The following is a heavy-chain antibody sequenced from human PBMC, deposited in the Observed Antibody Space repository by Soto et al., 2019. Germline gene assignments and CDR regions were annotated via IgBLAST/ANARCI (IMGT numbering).Heavy chain of an antibody. CDR3: ARGKGQELVPAVDY. D-gene: IGHD6-13*01. CDR1: GGRFTSYS. Sequence: VQLVQSGAGVKEPGSSVKVSCKASGGRFTSYSFSWVRQAPGQGLVWMGGIIPIFNTANYAPKFEDRLTIPAAEPTSTADVELSGLRVNDTAVYFCARGKGQELVPAVDYWGQATLVIVSS. J-gene: IGHJ4*02. CDR2: IIPIFNTA. V-gene: IGHV1-69*01.